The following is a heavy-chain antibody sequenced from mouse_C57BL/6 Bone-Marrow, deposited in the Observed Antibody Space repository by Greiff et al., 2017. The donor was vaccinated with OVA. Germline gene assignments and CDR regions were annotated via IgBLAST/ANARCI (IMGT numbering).Heavy chain of an antibody. CDR2: IYPGDGDT. V-gene: IGHV1-82*01. CDR1: GYAFSSSW. D-gene: IGHD3-2*02. J-gene: IGHJ4*01. Sequence: QVQLQQSGPELVKPGASVKISCKASGYAFSSSWMNWVKQRPGKGLEWIGRIYPGDGDTNYNGKFKGKATLTADKSSSTAYMQLSSLTSEDSAVYFCARRSSGYVDAMDYWGQGTSVTVSS. CDR3: ARRSSGYVDAMDY.